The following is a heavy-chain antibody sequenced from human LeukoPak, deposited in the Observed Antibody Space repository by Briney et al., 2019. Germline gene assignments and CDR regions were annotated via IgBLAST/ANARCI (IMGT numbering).Heavy chain of an antibody. V-gene: IGHV3-23*01. CDR1: GFSFRHYA. CDR2: ITSNGDTT. J-gene: IGHJ3*02. CDR3: VQEGPRGLAFDI. Sequence: NPGGSLRLSCAASGFSFRHYAMTWVRQTPGEGLQWVSAITSNGDTTLYADSVKGRFAISRDNSKNTLYLQMNSLRAEDTAVYYCVQEGPRGLAFDIWGQGTKVTVSS.